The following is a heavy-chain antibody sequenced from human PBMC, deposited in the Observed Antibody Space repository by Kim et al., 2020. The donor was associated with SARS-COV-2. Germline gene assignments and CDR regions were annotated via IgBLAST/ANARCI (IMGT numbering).Heavy chain of an antibody. Sequence: GGSLRLSCAASGFTFSSYSMNWVRQAPGKGLEWVSSISSSSSYIYYADSVKGRFTISRDNAKNSLYLQMNSLRAEDTAVYYCARGGEPVGGYYYDSSGYYGWRDAFDIWGQGTMVTVSS. CDR3: ARGGEPVGGYYYDSSGYYGWRDAFDI. V-gene: IGHV3-21*01. CDR1: GFTFSSYS. CDR2: ISSSSSYI. J-gene: IGHJ3*02. D-gene: IGHD3-22*01.